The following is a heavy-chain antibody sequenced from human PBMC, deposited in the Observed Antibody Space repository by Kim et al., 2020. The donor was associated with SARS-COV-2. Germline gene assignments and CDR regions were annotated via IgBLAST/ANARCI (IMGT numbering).Heavy chain of an antibody. J-gene: IGHJ4*02. CDR3: ARVRCYCSRNSCHAAYFDY. D-gene: IGHD2-2*01. Sequence: SGPTLVNPTQTLTLTCSFSGFSLSTSGMCVSWIRQPPGKALEWLARIDWDDDKYYSTSLKTRLTISKDTSKNQVVLTMTNMDPVETATYYCARVRCYCSRNSCHAAYFDYWGQGTLVTVSS. V-gene: IGHV2-70*11. CDR2: IDWDDDK. CDR1: GFSLSTSGMC.